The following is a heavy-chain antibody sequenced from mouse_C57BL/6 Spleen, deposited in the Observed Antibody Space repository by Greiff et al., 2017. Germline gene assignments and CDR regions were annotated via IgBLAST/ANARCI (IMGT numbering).Heavy chain of an antibody. CDR1: VYTFTNYW. J-gene: IGHJ2*01. CDR3: ARLDPYGNYEGY. CDR2: IYPGGGYT. V-gene: IGHV1-63*01. D-gene: IGHD2-10*02. Sequence: QVQLQQSGAELVRPGTSVKMSCKASVYTFTNYWIGWAKQRPGHGLEWIGDIYPGGGYTNYNEKFKGKATLTADKSSSTAYIQFSSLTSEDSAIYYCARLDPYGNYEGYWGQGTTLTVSS.